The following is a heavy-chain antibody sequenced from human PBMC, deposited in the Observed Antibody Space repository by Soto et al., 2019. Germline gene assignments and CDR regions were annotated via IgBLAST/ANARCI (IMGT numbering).Heavy chain of an antibody. CDR1: EYTFSSYT. CDR3: ARELQGLYYFDY. V-gene: IGHV1-3*01. J-gene: IGHJ4*02. D-gene: IGHD4-4*01. CDR2: INAGNGDS. Sequence: ASVKVSCKASEYTFSSYTLHWVRQAPGQRLEWMGWINAGNGDSKYSQKFQGRVSISRDTSASTASMELSSLTSEDTAVYYCARELQGLYYFDYWGRGTLVTVSS.